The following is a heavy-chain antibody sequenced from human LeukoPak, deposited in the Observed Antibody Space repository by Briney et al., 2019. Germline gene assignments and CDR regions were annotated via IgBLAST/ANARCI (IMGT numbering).Heavy chain of an antibody. CDR2: IYSDGTT. V-gene: IGHV3-66*04. Sequence: GGSLRLSCAASGFIVSSNYMSWVRQAPGKGLEWVSIIYSDGTTYYPDSVKGRFAIYRDNSKNTVYLQMNSLRAEDTAVYYCARPGAAVAGTAFNYWGQGTLVTVSS. CDR3: ARPGAAVAGTAFNY. D-gene: IGHD6-13*01. CDR1: GFIVSSNY. J-gene: IGHJ4*02.